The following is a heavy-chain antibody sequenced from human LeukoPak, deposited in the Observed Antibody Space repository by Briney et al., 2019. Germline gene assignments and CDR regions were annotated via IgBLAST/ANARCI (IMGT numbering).Heavy chain of an antibody. J-gene: IGHJ4*02. CDR2: INHSGST. D-gene: IGHD3-3*01. V-gene: IGHV4-34*01. CDR1: GGSFSGYY. CDR3: ARERAHLRFLGRLYFDY. Sequence: PSETLSLTCAVYGGSFSGYYWSWIRQPPGKGLEWIGEINHSGSTNYNPSLKSRVTISVDTSKNQFSLKLSSVTAADTAVYYCARERAHLRFLGRLYFDYWGQGTLVTVSS.